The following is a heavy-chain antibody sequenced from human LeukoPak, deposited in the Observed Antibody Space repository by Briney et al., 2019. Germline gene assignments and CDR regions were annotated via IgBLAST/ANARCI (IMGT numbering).Heavy chain of an antibody. D-gene: IGHD6-19*01. CDR3: ARAWQWLPLDS. CDR1: GGSISSYY. J-gene: IGHJ4*02. CDR2: IHTSGST. V-gene: IGHV4-4*07. Sequence: SETLSLTCTVPGGSISSYYWTWIRQPAGKGLEWIGRIHTSGSTNYNPSLKSRVTMSADTSKNQFSLKLTSVTAADTAVYYCARAWQWLPLDSWGQGTLVTVSS.